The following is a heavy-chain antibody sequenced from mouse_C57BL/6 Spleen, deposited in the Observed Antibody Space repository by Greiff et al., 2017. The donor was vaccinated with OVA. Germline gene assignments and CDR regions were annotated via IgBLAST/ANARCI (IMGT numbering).Heavy chain of an antibody. CDR1: GFTFSDYG. V-gene: IGHV5-17*01. Sequence: EVQLVESGGGLVKPGGSLKLSCAASGFTFSDYGMHWVRQAPEKGLEWVAYISSGSSTIYYADTVKGRFTISRDNAKNTLFLQMTSLRSEDTAMYYCARRGYYYGSSYDYYAMDYWGQGTSVTVSS. D-gene: IGHD1-1*01. J-gene: IGHJ4*01. CDR2: ISSGSSTI. CDR3: ARRGYYYGSSYDYYAMDY.